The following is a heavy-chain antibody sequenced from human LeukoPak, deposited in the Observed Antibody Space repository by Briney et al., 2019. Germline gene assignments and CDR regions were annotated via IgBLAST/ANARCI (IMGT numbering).Heavy chain of an antibody. Sequence: GASLRLSCAASGFTFSNYWMHWVRQVPGKGLVWVSHLNPDGTNTYYADSVKGRFTVSRDNARNTLYLQMNNLRAEDTAVYYCVGSHVAAYWGQGTLVTVSS. CDR2: LNPDGTNT. CDR1: GFTFSNYW. D-gene: IGHD3-10*01. CDR3: VGSHVAAY. J-gene: IGHJ4*02. V-gene: IGHV3-74*01.